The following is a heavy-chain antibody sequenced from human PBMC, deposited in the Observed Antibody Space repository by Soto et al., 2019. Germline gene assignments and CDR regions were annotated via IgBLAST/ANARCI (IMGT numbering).Heavy chain of an antibody. Sequence: QVQLVESGGGVVQPGRSLRLSCAASGFTFSSYAMHWVRQAPGKGLEWVAVISYAGSNKYYADSVKGRFTISRDNSRTTLYLQMNSLRDDDAAVYYCARPEGAYDYVWGTFDYWGQGTLVTVSS. CDR1: GFTFSSYA. CDR3: ARPEGAYDYVWGTFDY. J-gene: IGHJ4*02. CDR2: ISYAGSNK. V-gene: IGHV3-30-3*01. D-gene: IGHD3-16*01.